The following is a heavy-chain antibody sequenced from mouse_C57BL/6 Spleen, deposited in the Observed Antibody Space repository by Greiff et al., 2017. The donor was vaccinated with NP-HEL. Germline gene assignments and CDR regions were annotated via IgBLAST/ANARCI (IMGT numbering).Heavy chain of an antibody. CDR1: GYTFTSYW. Sequence: VQLQQSGAELVRPGSSVKLSCKASGYTFTSYWMDWVKQRPGQGLEWIGNIYPSDSETHYNQKFKDKATLTVDKSASTAYMQLSSLTSEDSAVYYCAREGEWLDYWGQGTTLTVSS. CDR3: AREGEWLDY. V-gene: IGHV1-61*01. CDR2: IYPSDSET. J-gene: IGHJ2*01.